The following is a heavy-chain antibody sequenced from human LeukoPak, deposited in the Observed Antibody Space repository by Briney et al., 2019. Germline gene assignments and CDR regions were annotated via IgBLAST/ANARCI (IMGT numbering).Heavy chain of an antibody. CDR1: GYTFTGYY. CDR2: INPNSGGT. CDR3: ARDSSQWYCSGGSCYSVY. V-gene: IGHV1-2*02. Sequence: GASVKVSCEASGYTFTGYYMHWVRQAPGQGLEWMGWINPNSGGTNYAQKFQGRVTMTRDTSISTAYMELSRLRSDDTAVYYCARDSSQWYCSGGSCYSVYWGQGTLVTVSS. D-gene: IGHD2-15*01. J-gene: IGHJ4*02.